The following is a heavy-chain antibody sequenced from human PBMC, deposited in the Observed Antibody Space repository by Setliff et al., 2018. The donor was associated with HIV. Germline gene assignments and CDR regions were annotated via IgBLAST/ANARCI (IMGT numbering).Heavy chain of an antibody. V-gene: IGHV6-1*01. CDR3: ARDDRWVYNDYLDY. CDR1: GDSVSSNSAA. J-gene: IGHJ4*02. Sequence: PSQTLSLTCAISGDSVSSNSAAWNWIRQSPSRGLEWLGRTYYRSKWYNDYAVSVKGRISINPDTSKNQFSLQLSSVTAADTAVYFCARDDRWVYNDYLDYWGQGTLVTVSS. CDR2: TYYRSKWYN. D-gene: IGHD3-10*01.